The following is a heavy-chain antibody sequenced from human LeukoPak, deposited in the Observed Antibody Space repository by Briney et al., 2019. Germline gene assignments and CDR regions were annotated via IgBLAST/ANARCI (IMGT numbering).Heavy chain of an antibody. CDR3: ARGDVLRYFDWFMGGAFDI. CDR1: GGTFSSYA. CDR2: IIPIFGTA. J-gene: IGHJ3*02. V-gene: IGHV1-69*13. Sequence: SVKVSCKASGGTFSSYAISWVRQAPGQGLEWMGGIIPIFGTANYAQKFQGRVTITADESTSTAYMELSSLRSEDTAVYCCARGDVLRYFDWFMGGAFDIWGQGTMVTVSS. D-gene: IGHD3-9*01.